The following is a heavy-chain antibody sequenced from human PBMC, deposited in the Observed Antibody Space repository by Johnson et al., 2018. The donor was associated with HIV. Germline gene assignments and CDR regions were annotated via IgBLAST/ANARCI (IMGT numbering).Heavy chain of an antibody. CDR3: AKNSAAFDI. CDR1: GFTFSDYS. CDR2: ISYDGSNK. D-gene: IGHD2/OR15-2a*01. Sequence: QVQLVESGGGLVKPGGSLRLSCAASGFTFSDYSMHWVRQAPGKGLEWVAIISYDGSNKYYADSVKGRFTIARDNSKNTLYLQMNSLRAEDTAVYYCAKNSAAFDIWGQGTMVTVSS. V-gene: IGHV3-30*01. J-gene: IGHJ3*02.